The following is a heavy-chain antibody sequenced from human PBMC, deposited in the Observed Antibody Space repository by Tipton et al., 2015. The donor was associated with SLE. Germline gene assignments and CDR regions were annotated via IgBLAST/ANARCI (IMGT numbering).Heavy chain of an antibody. CDR1: GGSFSGYY. Sequence: TCAVYGGSFSGYYWSWIRQPPGKGLEWIGEINHSGGTDYNPSLKSRVTMSVDTSKNQFSLKLRSVTAADTAVYYCARDQHTVVVMAMAGVEFWGQGTLVTVSS. D-gene: IGHD2-21*01. CDR3: ARDQHTVVVMAMAGVEF. J-gene: IGHJ4*02. V-gene: IGHV4-34*01. CDR2: INHSGGT.